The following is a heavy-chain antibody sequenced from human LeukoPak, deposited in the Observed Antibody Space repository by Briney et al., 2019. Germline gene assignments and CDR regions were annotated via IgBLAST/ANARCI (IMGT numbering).Heavy chain of an antibody. V-gene: IGHV3-33*01. CDR3: ARAGNAFDI. CDR1: GXTFSSFG. Sequence: GGSLRLSCAASGXTFSSFGMHWVRQAPGEGLEWAAVIWYDGSDKYYADSVKGRFTISRDNSKNTLYLQMNSLRAEDTAVYYCARAGNAFDIWGQGTMVTVSS. CDR2: IWYDGSDK. D-gene: IGHD6-13*01. J-gene: IGHJ3*02.